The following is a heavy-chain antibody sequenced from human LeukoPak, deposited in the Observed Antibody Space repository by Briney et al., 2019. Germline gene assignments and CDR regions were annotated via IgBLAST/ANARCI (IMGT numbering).Heavy chain of an antibody. J-gene: IGHJ4*02. D-gene: IGHD1-20*01. Sequence: WASVKVSCKASGYTFTGYYMHWVRQAPGQGLEWMGWINPNSGGTNYAQKFQGRVTMTRNTSISTAYMELSSLRSEDTAVYYCALELTGTTGYWGQGTLVTVSS. CDR3: ALELTGTTGY. CDR1: GYTFTGYY. CDR2: INPNSGGT. V-gene: IGHV1-2*02.